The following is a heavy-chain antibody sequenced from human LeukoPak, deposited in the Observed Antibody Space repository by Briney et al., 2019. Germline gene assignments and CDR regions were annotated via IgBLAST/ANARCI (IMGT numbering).Heavy chain of an antibody. CDR2: IYDGGST. Sequence: SETLSLTCTVSGGSISSGGYYWSWIRQPPGKGLEWIGFIYDGGSTSYNSSLKSRVAISVDRSKNQFSLTLSSVTAADTAIYYCARDSPKRYSGSHFDYWGQGTLVTVSS. V-gene: IGHV4-30-2*01. J-gene: IGHJ4*02. CDR3: ARDSPKRYSGSHFDY. CDR1: GGSISSGGYY. D-gene: IGHD1-26*01.